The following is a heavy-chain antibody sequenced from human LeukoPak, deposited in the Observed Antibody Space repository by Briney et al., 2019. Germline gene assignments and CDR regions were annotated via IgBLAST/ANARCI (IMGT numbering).Heavy chain of an antibody. CDR3: ARVSCSSTSCYPYYYYMDV. CDR1: GGSISSSSYY. D-gene: IGHD2-2*01. Sequence: SETLSLTCTVSGGSISSSSYYWGWIRQPPGKGLEWIGSIYYSGSTYCNPSLKSRVTISVDTSKNQFSLKLSSVTAADTAVYYCARVSCSSTSCYPYYYYMDVWGKGTTVTVSS. CDR2: IYYSGST. V-gene: IGHV4-39*07. J-gene: IGHJ6*03.